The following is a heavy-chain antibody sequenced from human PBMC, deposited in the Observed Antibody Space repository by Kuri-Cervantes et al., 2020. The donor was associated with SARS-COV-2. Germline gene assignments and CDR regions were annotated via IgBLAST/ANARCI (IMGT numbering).Heavy chain of an antibody. Sequence: GGSLRLSCAASGFTFSSYWMHWVRQAPGKGLVWVSRINSDGSSTSYADSVKGRFTISRDNAKNTLYLQMNSLRAEDTAVYYCARGGGYSYGLVVYYYMDVWGKGTTVTVSS. CDR2: INSDGSST. V-gene: IGHV3-74*01. CDR1: GFTFSSYW. J-gene: IGHJ6*03. CDR3: ARGGGYSYGLVVYYYMDV. D-gene: IGHD5-18*01.